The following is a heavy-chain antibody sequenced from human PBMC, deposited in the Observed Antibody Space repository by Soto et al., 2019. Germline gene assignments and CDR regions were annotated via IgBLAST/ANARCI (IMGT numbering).Heavy chain of an antibody. V-gene: IGHV3-11*01. Sequence: QVQLVESGGDLVKPGGSLRLSCVASGFSFSDYSMTWMRQAPGGGLDFVAFISNTAITDYYADSVKGRFTISRDNARKSVYLKMDSLRAEDAAVYYCARDLHKMLSHKHYYYSLDVWGTGTTVTVSS. CDR3: ARDLHKMLSHKHYYYSLDV. CDR1: GFSFSDYS. CDR2: ISNTAITD. J-gene: IGHJ6*03. D-gene: IGHD3-16*01.